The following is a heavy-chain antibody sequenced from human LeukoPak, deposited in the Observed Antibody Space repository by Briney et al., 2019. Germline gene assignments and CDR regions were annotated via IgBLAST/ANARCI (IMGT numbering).Heavy chain of an antibody. D-gene: IGHD3-9*01. J-gene: IGHJ1*01. Sequence: PGGSLRLSCAASGFTFSSYAMSWVRQAPGKGLEWVSAISGSGGSTYYADSVKGRFTISRDNSKNTLYLQMNSLRAEDTAVYYCAKDGYDILTGYYMAQHWGQGTLVTVSS. V-gene: IGHV3-23*01. CDR3: AKDGYDILTGYYMAQH. CDR2: ISGSGGST. CDR1: GFTFSSYA.